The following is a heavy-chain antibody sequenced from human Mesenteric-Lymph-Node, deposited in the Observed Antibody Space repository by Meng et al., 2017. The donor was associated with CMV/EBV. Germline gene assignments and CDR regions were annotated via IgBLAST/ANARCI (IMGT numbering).Heavy chain of an antibody. V-gene: IGHV3-7*01. CDR3: ATSKDSPGND. Sequence: GESLKISCAASGFIYSNYWMSWVRQAPGKGLEWVANMNGGATAKFYVGSVRGRFTISRDNAMNALYLQMNSPTVEDTAIYYCATSKDSPGNDWGQGTLVTVSS. J-gene: IGHJ4*02. CDR1: GFIYSNYW. CDR2: MNGGATAK. D-gene: IGHD2/OR15-2a*01.